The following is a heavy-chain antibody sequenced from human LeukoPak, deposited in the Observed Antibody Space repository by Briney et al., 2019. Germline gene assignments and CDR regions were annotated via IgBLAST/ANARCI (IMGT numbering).Heavy chain of an antibody. CDR2: INPSGGST. J-gene: IGHJ3*02. CDR1: GYTFTSYY. V-gene: IGHV1-46*01. Sequence: ASVKVSCKASGYTFTSYYMHWVRQAPGQGLEWMGIINPSGGSTSYAQKFQGRVTMTRDTSTSTVYMELSSLRSEDTAVYYCARALHHYYDGSGYDAFDIWGQGTMVTVSS. D-gene: IGHD3-22*01. CDR3: ARALHHYYDGSGYDAFDI.